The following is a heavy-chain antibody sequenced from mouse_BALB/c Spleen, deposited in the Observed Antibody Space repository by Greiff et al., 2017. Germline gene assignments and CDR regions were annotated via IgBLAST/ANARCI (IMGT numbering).Heavy chain of an antibody. D-gene: IGHD2-2*01. J-gene: IGHJ3*01. Sequence: EVKLLESGAELVRPGALVKLSCKASGFNIKDYYMHWVKQRPEQGLEWIGWIDPENGNTIYDPKFQGKASITADTSSNTAYLQLSSLTSEDTAVYYCTFYYGYDGAYWGQGTLVTVSA. CDR2: IDPENGNT. V-gene: IGHV14-1*02. CDR3: TFYYGYDGAY. CDR1: GFNIKDYY.